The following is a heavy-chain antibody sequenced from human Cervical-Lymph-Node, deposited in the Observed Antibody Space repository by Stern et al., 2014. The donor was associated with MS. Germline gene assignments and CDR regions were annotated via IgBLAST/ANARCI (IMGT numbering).Heavy chain of an antibody. CDR3: ARGTGDNWFDP. CDR1: GG. D-gene: IGHD3-10*01. J-gene: IGHJ5*02. V-gene: IGHV1-69*06. CDR2: CIRPVRTA. Sequence: QVQLVQSGADVKKPGSAVRVSCKASGGVSWRRQAPGQGLAYMGGCIRPVRTAHYAERFQGRLTMTADTSRNTTYMELRTLRSDDTAVYYCARGTGDNWFDPWGQGTLVSVSS.